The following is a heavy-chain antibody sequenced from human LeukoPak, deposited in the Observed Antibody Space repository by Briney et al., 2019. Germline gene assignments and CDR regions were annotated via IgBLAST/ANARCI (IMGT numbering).Heavy chain of an antibody. D-gene: IGHD3-10*01. J-gene: IGHJ4*02. CDR2: INHSGST. Sequence: SETLSLTCAVCGGSFSGYYWSWIRQPPGKGLEGCGEINHSGSTNYKPPLKSRVTISVDTSKNQFSLKLSSVTAADTAVYYCARGKKVAYYYGSGSYYPDYWGQGTLVTVSS. CDR1: GGSFSGYY. CDR3: ARGKKVAYYYGSGSYYPDY. V-gene: IGHV4-34*01.